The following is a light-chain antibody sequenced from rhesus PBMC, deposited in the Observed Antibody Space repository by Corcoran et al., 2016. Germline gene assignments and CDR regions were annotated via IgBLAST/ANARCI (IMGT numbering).Light chain of an antibody. CDR2: KAY. V-gene: IGKV1-22*01. CDR1: QGISSW. J-gene: IGKJ1*01. Sequence: DIQMTQSPSSLSASVGDTVTITCRASQGISSWLAWYQQKPGKAPKLLIYKAYSLQSGVPSRFRGSGSGTDFTLTISCLHSEDFATYYCQQYSSRPPWTFGQGTKVEIK. CDR3: QQYSSRPPWT.